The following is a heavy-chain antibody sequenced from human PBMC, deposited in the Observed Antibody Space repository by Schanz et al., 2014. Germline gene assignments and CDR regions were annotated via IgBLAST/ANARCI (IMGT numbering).Heavy chain of an antibody. J-gene: IGHJ4*02. D-gene: IGHD3-9*01. CDR3: ARDAADFYDILTEEDY. V-gene: IGHV1-3*04. CDR2: INTGSGDT. CDR1: EYSFTSYS. Sequence: QVQLVQSGAEVKRPGASVKVSCKASEYSFTSYSMHWVRQAPGQRLEWMGWINTGSGDTKYSQKLQGRVTMTTDTSTSTAYMELRSLRSDDTAVYYCARDAADFYDILTEEDYWGQGTLVTVSS.